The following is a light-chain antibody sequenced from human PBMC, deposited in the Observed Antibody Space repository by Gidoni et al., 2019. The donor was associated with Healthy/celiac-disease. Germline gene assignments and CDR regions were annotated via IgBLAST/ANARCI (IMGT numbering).Light chain of an antibody. Sequence: ELVLTQSPGTLSLSPGERATLSCRASQSVSSSYLAWYQQKPGQAPRLLIYGASSRATGIPDRFSGSGSVTDFTLTISRLEPEDFAVYYCQQYGSSPLTFGQXTRLEIK. CDR1: QSVSSSY. CDR3: QQYGSSPLT. J-gene: IGKJ5*01. V-gene: IGKV3-20*01. CDR2: GAS.